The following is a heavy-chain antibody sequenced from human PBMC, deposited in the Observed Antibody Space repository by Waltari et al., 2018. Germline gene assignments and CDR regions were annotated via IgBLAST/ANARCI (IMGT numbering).Heavy chain of an antibody. Sequence: EVQLVESGGGLVRPGGSHRLSCVVSGFNFNYAWMSWFRQAPGKGLGWVGFIKSKTSGGAPDDAAPVKGRFTISRDDSQNMVDLQMNSLKSEDTGIYYCVADASEVGRGEFDYWGQGILVTVSS. CDR2: IKSKTSGGAP. CDR1: GFNFNYAW. D-gene: IGHD3-10*01. J-gene: IGHJ4*02. V-gene: IGHV3-15*01. CDR3: VADASEVGRGEFDY.